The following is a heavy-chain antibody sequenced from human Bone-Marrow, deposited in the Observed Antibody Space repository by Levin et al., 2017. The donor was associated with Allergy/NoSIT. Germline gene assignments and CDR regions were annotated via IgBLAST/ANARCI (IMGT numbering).Heavy chain of an antibody. Sequence: ETLSLTCAASGFTFSSYAMSWVRQAPGKGLEWVSAISGSGGSTYYADSVKGRFTISRDNSKNTLYLQMNSLRAEDTAVYYCAKDIAVAGTINAFDIWGQGTMVTVSS. D-gene: IGHD6-19*01. V-gene: IGHV3-23*01. CDR1: GFTFSSYA. CDR2: ISGSGGST. J-gene: IGHJ3*02. CDR3: AKDIAVAGTINAFDI.